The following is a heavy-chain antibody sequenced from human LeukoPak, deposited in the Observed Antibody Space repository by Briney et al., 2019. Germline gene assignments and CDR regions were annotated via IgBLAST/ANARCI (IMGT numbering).Heavy chain of an antibody. CDR2: IKQDGSAK. CDR1: GFTFSRYW. Sequence: GGSLRLSCAASGFTFSRYWMSWVRQAPGKGLEWVANIKQDGSAKYYVDSVKGRFTISRDNAKHSMYLQMNSQRAEDTAVYYCARGGDDDFDLGDYWGQGTLVTVSS. CDR3: ARGGDDDFDLGDY. J-gene: IGHJ4*02. D-gene: IGHD4-17*01. V-gene: IGHV3-7*01.